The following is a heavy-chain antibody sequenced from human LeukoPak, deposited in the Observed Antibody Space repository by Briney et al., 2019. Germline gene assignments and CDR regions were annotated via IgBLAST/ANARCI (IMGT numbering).Heavy chain of an antibody. CDR2: IYTSRST. Sequence: SHTLSLMCSVSGGLISIGSYFGSSIRRPAGGGLEWIGRIYTSRSTNYKPYLKSRVTISVDTSRNQCSLKLSPVTAAHAAVNYCERQIVRAPHWFEPWGQGTLVTVSS. CDR3: ERQIVRAPHWFEP. J-gene: IGHJ5*02. CDR1: GGLISIGSYF. D-gene: IGHD1-26*01. V-gene: IGHV4-61*02.